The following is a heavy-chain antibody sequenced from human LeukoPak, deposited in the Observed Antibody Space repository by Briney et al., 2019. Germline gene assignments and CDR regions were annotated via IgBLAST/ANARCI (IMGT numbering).Heavy chain of an antibody. CDR1: GFTFSNAW. CDR2: IKSKTDGGTT. V-gene: IGHV3-15*01. J-gene: IGHJ3*02. CDR3: TTGITMIVVAYDAFDT. D-gene: IGHD3-22*01. Sequence: GGSLRLSCAASGFTFSNAWMSWVRQAPGKGLEWVGRIKSKTDGGTTDYAAPVKGRFTISRDDSKNPLYLQMNSLKTEDTAVYYCTTGITMIVVAYDAFDTWGQGTMVTVSS.